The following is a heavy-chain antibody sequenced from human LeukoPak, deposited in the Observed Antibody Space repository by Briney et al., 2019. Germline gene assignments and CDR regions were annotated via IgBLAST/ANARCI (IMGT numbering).Heavy chain of an antibody. V-gene: IGHV4-4*07. CDR2: IHASGNT. Sequence: SETLSLTCTVSGGSISTYYWSWIRQPAGKALEWMGRIHASGNTNYNPSLKSRVTLSVDTSKNQFSLKLNSVTAADTAVYYCARENVARYWYFDLWGRGTLVTVSS. J-gene: IGHJ2*01. CDR3: ARENVARYWYFDL. CDR1: GGSISTYY.